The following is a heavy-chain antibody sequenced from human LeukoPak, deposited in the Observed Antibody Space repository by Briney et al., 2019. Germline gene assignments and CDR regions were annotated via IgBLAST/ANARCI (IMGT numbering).Heavy chain of an antibody. D-gene: IGHD5-12*01. J-gene: IGHJ4*02. V-gene: IGHV1-69*13. CDR1: GGTFSSYA. CDR2: IIPIFGKA. CDR3: ASPRYSGFLNFDY. Sequence: ASVKVSCKASGGTFSSYAISWVRQAPGQGLEWMGGIIPIFGKANYAQKFQGRVTITADESTSTAYMELSSLRSEDTAVYYCASPRYSGFLNFDYWGQGTLVTVSS.